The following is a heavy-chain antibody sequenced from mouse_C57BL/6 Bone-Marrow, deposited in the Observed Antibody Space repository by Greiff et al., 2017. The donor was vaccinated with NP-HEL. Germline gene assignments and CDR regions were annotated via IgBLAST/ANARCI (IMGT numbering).Heavy chain of an antibody. J-gene: IGHJ1*03. CDR2: IYPANGNT. V-gene: IGHV14-3*01. CDR3: ASRWWYYDV. CDR1: GSNFNNSY. Sequence: VQLKESVAELVRPGASVKLSCTASGSNFNNSYMHWVKQRPEQGLEWIGRIYPANGNTKYAPKFKGKATLTADTSSNTAYLQLSSLTSEDTAIYYCASRWWYYDVWGTGTTVTVSS. D-gene: IGHD2-3*01.